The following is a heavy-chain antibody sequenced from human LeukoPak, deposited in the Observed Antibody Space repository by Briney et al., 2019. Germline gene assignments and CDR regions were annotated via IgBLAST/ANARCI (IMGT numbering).Heavy chain of an antibody. V-gene: IGHV4-39*01. J-gene: IGHJ4*02. CDR3: AIDLTSGFDY. CDR1: GGYISSSSYY. D-gene: IGHD3-10*01. Sequence: MASETLSLTCTVSGGYISSSSYYWGWIRQPPGKGLEWIGSIYYSGSTYYNPSLKSRVTISVDTSKNQFSLKLSSVTAADTAVYYCAIDLTSGFDYWGQGTLVTVSS. CDR2: IYYSGST.